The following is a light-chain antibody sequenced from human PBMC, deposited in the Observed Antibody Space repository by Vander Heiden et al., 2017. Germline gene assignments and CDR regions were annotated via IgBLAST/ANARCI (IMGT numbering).Light chain of an antibody. CDR1: QSDGGNS. V-gene: IGKV3-20*01. Sequence: EIVLTQSPHTLPVSPGQRATLSCRARQSDGGNSVAWYHHRPGQAPRLLIYGASTRATGIPDRFSGSGSGTDFSLTIRRVEPEDFAIYYCKQYGSSPITFGQGTRLEIK. J-gene: IGKJ5*01. CDR3: KQYGSSPIT. CDR2: GAS.